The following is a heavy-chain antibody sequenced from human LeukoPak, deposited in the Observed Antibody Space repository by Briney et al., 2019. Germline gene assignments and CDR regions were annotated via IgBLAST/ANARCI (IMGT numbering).Heavy chain of an antibody. J-gene: IGHJ4*02. D-gene: IGHD3-16*02. CDR3: ARSHDHLWGNYPDY. CDR2: IHHDGRI. V-gene: IGHV4/OR15-8*01. Sequence: SETLSLTCDVSGGSIDSTNWRNWARQPPGKGLEWIGEIHHDGRINYNPSLKSRVTLSVDKSKNQFSLRLNSVTAADTAMYYCARSHDHLWGNYPDYWGQGTLVTVSS. CDR1: GGSIDSTNW.